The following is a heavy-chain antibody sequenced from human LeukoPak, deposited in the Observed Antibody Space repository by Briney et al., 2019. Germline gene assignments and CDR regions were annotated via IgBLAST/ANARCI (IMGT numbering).Heavy chain of an antibody. CDR1: GGSISSGDYY. CDR3: ARNIVVVAAATPGRLERRPDAFDI. D-gene: IGHD2-15*01. CDR2: IYYSVST. V-gene: IGHV4-30-4*08. Sequence: SQTLSLTCTVSGGSISSGDYYWSWIRQPPGKGLEWSGYIYYSVSTYYSPSLKSRFTISVDTSKNQFFLKLSSVTAADTAVYYCARNIVVVAAATPGRLERRPDAFDIWGQGTMVTVSS. J-gene: IGHJ3*02.